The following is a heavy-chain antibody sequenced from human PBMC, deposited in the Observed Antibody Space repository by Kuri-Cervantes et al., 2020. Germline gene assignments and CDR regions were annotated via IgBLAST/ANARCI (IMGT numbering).Heavy chain of an antibody. CDR3: ARELGEWPRFGPSGPAYDY. D-gene: IGHD5-12*01. CDR1: GGSVSSGSYY. Sequence: SETLSLTCTVSGGSVSSGSYYWSWIRQPPGKGLEWIGYIYYSGSTNYNPSLKSRVTISVDTSKNQFSLKLSSVTAADTAVYYCARELGEWPRFGPSGPAYDYWGQGTLVTVSS. CDR2: IYYSGST. J-gene: IGHJ4*02. V-gene: IGHV4-61*01.